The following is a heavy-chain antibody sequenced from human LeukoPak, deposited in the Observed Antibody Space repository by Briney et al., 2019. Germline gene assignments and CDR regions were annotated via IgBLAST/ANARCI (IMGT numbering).Heavy chain of an antibody. CDR3: ACSSSGWFWNY. D-gene: IGHD6-19*01. CDR1: DGSISSYY. CDR2: LYTSGST. Sequence: SETLSLTCTVSDGSISSYYWSWIRQPAGKGLEWIGRLYTSGSTNYNPSLKSRVTVSVDTSKNQFSLKLSSVTAADTAVYYCACSSSGWFWNYWGQGTLVTVSS. J-gene: IGHJ4*02. V-gene: IGHV4-4*07.